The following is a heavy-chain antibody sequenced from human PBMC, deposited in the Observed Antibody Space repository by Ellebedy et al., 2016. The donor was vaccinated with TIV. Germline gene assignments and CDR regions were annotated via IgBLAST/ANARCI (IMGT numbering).Heavy chain of an antibody. CDR2: IYYRGST. D-gene: IGHD5-18*01. Sequence: MPSETLSLTCTVSGGSISSSSYYWGWIRQPPGKGLEWIGSIYYRGSTYYNPSLKSRVTISVDTSKNQFSRKLSSVTAADTAVYYCARQGYRGYSYGATYTPFDYWGQGTLVTVSS. CDR3: ARQGYRGYSYGATYTPFDY. CDR1: GGSISSSSYY. V-gene: IGHV4-39*01. J-gene: IGHJ4*02.